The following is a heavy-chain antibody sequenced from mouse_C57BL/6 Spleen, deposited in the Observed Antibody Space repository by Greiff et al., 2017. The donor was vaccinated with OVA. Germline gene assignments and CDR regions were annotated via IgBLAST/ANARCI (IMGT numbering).Heavy chain of an antibody. J-gene: IGHJ4*01. CDR1: GYTFTSYW. D-gene: IGHD4-1*01. CDR2: IYPGSGST. V-gene: IGHV1-55*01. Sequence: VQLQQSGAELVKPGASVKMSCKASGYTFTSYWITWVKQRPGQGLEWIGDIYPGSGSTNYNEKFKGKATLTVDTSSSTAYMQLSSLTSEDSAVYYCARSLGGDYAMDYWGQGTSVTVSS. CDR3: ARSLGGDYAMDY.